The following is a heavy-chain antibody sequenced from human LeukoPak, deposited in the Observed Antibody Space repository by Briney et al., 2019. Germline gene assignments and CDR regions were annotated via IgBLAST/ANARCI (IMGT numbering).Heavy chain of an antibody. D-gene: IGHD2-15*01. J-gene: IGHJ4*02. CDR3: ARMTPKDYFDY. CDR1: GGSISSGGYS. V-gene: IGHV4-30-2*01. Sequence: SQTLSLTCAVAGGSISSGGYSWSWIRQPPGKCLEWIGYIYHSGNTYYNPSLKSRVTISVDRSKTQFSLKLSSVTAAATAVYYCARMTPKDYFDYLGQGTLVTVSS. CDR2: IYHSGNT.